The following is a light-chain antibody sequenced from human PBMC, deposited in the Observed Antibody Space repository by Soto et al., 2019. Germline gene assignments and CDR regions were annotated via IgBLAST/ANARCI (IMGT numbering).Light chain of an antibody. CDR3: QQANSPPLT. CDR2: AAS. J-gene: IGKJ4*01. CDR1: QSISSW. Sequence: DIQMTQSPSTLSASVVYIVTITCRASQSISSWLAWYQQKPGKAPKLLIYAASSLQSGVPSRFSGSGSGTEFTLTISNLQPEDFATYYCQQANSPPLTFGGGTKVDIK. V-gene: IGKV1-12*01.